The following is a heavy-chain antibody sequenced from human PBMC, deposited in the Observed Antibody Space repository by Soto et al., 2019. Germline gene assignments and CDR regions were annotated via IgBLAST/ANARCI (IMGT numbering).Heavy chain of an antibody. Sequence: SETLSLTCAVYGGSLSGYYWSWIRQPPGKGLEWIGEINHSGSTNYNPSLKSRVTISVDTSKNQFSLKLSSVSAADTAVYYCATGRGVRGVIITTYYYYGLDVWGQGTTVTVSS. CDR1: GGSLSGYY. J-gene: IGHJ6*02. V-gene: IGHV4-34*01. CDR3: ATGRGVRGVIITTYYYYGLDV. CDR2: INHSGST. D-gene: IGHD3-10*01.